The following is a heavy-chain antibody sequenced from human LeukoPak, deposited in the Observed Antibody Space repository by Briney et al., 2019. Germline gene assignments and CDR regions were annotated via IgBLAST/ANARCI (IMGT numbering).Heavy chain of an antibody. CDR3: ATALMVRGPPSWDY. Sequence: SETLSLTCTVSGGSISSYYWSWIRQPPGKGLEWIGYIYYSGSTKYNPSLKSRVTISVDTSKNQFSLKMSSVTAADTAVYYCATALMVRGPPSWDYWGQGTLVTVSS. D-gene: IGHD3-10*01. J-gene: IGHJ4*02. V-gene: IGHV4-59*01. CDR1: GGSISSYY. CDR2: IYYSGST.